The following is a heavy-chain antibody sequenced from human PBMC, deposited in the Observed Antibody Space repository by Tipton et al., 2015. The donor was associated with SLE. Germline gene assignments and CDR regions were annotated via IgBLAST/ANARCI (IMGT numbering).Heavy chain of an antibody. CDR2: IYTSGST. CDR3: ARGQKRLGAYFDY. V-gene: IGHV4-61*02. D-gene: IGHD3-16*01. CDR1: GGSISGGSYY. Sequence: LRLSCTVSGGSISGGSYYWSWIRQPAGKGLEWFGRIYTSGSTNYNPSLKSRVTISVDPSKNQFSLKLSSVTAADTAVYYCARGQKRLGAYFDYWGQGTLVTVSS. J-gene: IGHJ4*02.